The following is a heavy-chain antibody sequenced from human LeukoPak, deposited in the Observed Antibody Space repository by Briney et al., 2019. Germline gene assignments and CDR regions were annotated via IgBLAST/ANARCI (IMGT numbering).Heavy chain of an antibody. Sequence: GGSLRLSCAASGFTVSSNYMSWVRQAPGKGLEWVSVIYSGGSTYYADSVKGRFTISRDNSKNTLYLQMNSLRAEDTAVYYCARARGDYSSSWYYYYYYYMDVWGKGTTVTVSS. J-gene: IGHJ6*03. V-gene: IGHV3-53*01. CDR3: ARARGDYSSSWYYYYYYYMDV. CDR2: IYSGGST. CDR1: GFTVSSNY. D-gene: IGHD6-13*01.